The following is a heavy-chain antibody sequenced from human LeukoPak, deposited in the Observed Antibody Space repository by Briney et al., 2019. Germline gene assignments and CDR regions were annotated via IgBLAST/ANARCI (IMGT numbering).Heavy chain of an antibody. CDR2: IKQDGSEK. V-gene: IGHV3-7*01. Sequence: GGSLRLSCAASGFTFSSYWMSWVRQAPGKGLEWVANIKQDGSEKYYVDSVKGRFTISRDNAKNSLYLQMNSLRAEDTAVYYCVSTAVVVAATHDYFDYWGQGTLVTVSA. CDR1: GFTFSSYW. CDR3: VSTAVVVAATHDYFDY. J-gene: IGHJ4*02. D-gene: IGHD2-15*01.